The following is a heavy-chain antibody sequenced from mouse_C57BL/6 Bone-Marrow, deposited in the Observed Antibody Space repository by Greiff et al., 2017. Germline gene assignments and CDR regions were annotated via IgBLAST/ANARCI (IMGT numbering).Heavy chain of an antibody. V-gene: IGHV1-80*01. CDR3: ASYDGWGFAY. D-gene: IGHD2-3*01. CDR2: IYPGDGDT. J-gene: IGHJ3*01. Sequence: LQESGAELVKPGASVKISCKASGYAFSSYWMNWVKQRPGKGLEWIGQIYPGDGDTNYNGKFKGKATLTADKSSSTAYMQLSSLTSEDAAVYFCASYDGWGFAYWGQGTLVTVAA. CDR1: GYAFSSYW.